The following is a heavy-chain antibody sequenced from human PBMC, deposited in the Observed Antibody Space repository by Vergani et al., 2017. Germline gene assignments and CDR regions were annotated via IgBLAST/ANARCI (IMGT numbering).Heavy chain of an antibody. CDR1: GFTFNQYG. CDR2: TWYDGKNK. Sequence: QVQLVESGGGVVQPGRSLRLSCAASGFTFNQYGMHWVRQAPGKGLEWVAVTWYDGKNKQYVDSVKGRFTISRDNSKSTMYLQMNSLRDEDTGVYYCARDLRLLYNRFDPWGQGILVTVSS. CDR3: ARDLRLLYNRFDP. V-gene: IGHV3-33*01. D-gene: IGHD1-14*01. J-gene: IGHJ5*02.